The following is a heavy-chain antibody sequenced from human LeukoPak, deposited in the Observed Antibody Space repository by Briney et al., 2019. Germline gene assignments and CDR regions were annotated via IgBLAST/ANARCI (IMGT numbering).Heavy chain of an antibody. CDR3: ARDPPTVVPAAAFDY. J-gene: IGHJ4*02. Sequence: ASVKVSCKASGYTFTGYYMHWVRQAPGQGLEWMGWINPNSGGTNYAQKFQGRVTMTRDTSISTAYMELSRLRSDDTAVYYCARDPPTVVPAAAFDYWGQGTLVTISS. CDR1: GYTFTGYY. V-gene: IGHV1-2*02. CDR2: INPNSGGT. D-gene: IGHD2-2*01.